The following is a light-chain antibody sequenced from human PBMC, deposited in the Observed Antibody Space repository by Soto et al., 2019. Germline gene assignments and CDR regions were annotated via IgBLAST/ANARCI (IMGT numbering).Light chain of an antibody. CDR1: SSDVGGYNY. Sequence: QSALTQPASVSGSPGQSITISCTGTSSDVGGYNYVSWYQQHPGKAPKLMIYEVSNRPSGVSNRFSGSKSGNTASLTISGIQAEDEADYYCSSYTRSRTLVSGTGTKLTVL. J-gene: IGLJ1*01. CDR3: SSYTRSRTLV. CDR2: EVS. V-gene: IGLV2-14*01.